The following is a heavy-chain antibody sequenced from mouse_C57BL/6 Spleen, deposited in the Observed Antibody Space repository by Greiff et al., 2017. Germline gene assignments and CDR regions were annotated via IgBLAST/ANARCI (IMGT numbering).Heavy chain of an antibody. CDR3: SMKGLLFDY. V-gene: IGHV1-81*01. D-gene: IGHD2-13*01. J-gene: IGHJ2*01. CDR2: IYPRSGNT. CDR1: GYTFTSYG. Sequence: QVHVKQSGAELARPGASVKLSCKASGYTFTSYGISWVKQRTGQGLEWIGEIYPRSGNTYYNEKFKGKATLTADKSSSTAYMELRSLTSEDSAVYFCSMKGLLFDYWGQGTTLTVSS.